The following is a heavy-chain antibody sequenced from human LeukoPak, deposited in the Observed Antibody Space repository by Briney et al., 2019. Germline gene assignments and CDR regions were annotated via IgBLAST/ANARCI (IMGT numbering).Heavy chain of an antibody. CDR1: GFXFSSYA. J-gene: IGHJ4*02. V-gene: IGHV3-23*01. CDR3: ANNFDY. Sequence: GGSLRLSCAASGFXFSSYAMSWVRQGPGKGLEWVSGISGSGGSTNYADSVKGRFTISRDNSRNTVYLQMNNLRAEDTAVYYRANNFDYWGRGTLVTVSS. CDR2: ISGSGGST.